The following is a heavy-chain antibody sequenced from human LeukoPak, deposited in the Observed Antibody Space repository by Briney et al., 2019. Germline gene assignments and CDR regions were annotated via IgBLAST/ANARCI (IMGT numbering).Heavy chain of an antibody. CDR1: GGSFSGYY. J-gene: IGHJ4*02. D-gene: IGHD1-26*01. V-gene: IGHV4-34*01. CDR2: INHSGST. CDR3: ARAGVGATETPFDY. Sequence: PSETLSLTCAVYGGSFSGYYWSWIRQPPGKGLEWIGEINHSGSTNYNPSLKSRVTMSVDTSKNQFSLKLTSVTAADTAVYFCARAGVGATETPFDYWGQGTLVTVSS.